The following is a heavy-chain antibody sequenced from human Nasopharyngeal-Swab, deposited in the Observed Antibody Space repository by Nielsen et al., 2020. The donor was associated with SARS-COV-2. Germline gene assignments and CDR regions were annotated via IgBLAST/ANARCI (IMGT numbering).Heavy chain of an antibody. J-gene: IGHJ4*02. CDR3: AKILSRIAAAGAEFDY. Sequence: GESLKISCAASGFTFSSYGMHWVRQAPGKGLEWVAVISYDGSNKYYADSVKGRFTISRDNSKNTLYLQMNSLRVEDTAVYYCAKILSRIAAAGAEFDYWGQGSLVTVSS. CDR2: ISYDGSNK. CDR1: GFTFSSYG. D-gene: IGHD6-13*01. V-gene: IGHV3-30*18.